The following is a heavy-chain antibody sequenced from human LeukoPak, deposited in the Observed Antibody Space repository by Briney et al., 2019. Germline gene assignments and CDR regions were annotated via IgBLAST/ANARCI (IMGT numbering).Heavy chain of an antibody. CDR2: IYSGGGT. D-gene: IGHD5-12*01. CDR1: GFTVSNNF. V-gene: IGHV3-53*01. J-gene: IGHJ4*02. Sequence: GGSLRLSCAVSGFTVSNNFMSWVRQAPGKGLEWVSVIYSGGGTSYADSVKDRFTISRDESKNTLYLQMSSLRADDTAVYYCAKGPTVAKPDYFDYWGQGTLVTVSS. CDR3: AKGPTVAKPDYFDY.